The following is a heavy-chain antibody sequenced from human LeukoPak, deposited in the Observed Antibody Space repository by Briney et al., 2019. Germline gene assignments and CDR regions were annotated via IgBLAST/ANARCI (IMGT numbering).Heavy chain of an antibody. Sequence: SETLSLTCAVYGGSFSGYYWSWIRQPPGKGLEWIGEINHSGSTNYNPSLKSRVTISVDTSKNQFSLKLSSVTAADTAVYYCARGRNPVVVPAAPTNYFDYWGQGTLVTVS. J-gene: IGHJ4*02. V-gene: IGHV4-34*01. CDR2: INHSGST. CDR1: GGSFSGYY. CDR3: ARGRNPVVVPAAPTNYFDY. D-gene: IGHD2-2*01.